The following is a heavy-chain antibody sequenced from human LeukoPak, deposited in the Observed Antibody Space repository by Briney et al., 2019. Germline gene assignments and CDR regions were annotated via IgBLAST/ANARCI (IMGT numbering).Heavy chain of an antibody. CDR3: ASWVAADGTNY. Sequence: GGSLRLSCAASGFTFSSYSMNWVRQAPGKGLEWVSSISSSSSYIYYADSVKGRFTISRDNAKNSLYLQMNSLRAEDTAVYYCASWVAADGTNYWGQGTLVTVSS. CDR1: GFTFSSYS. V-gene: IGHV3-21*01. CDR2: ISSSSSYI. D-gene: IGHD6-13*01. J-gene: IGHJ4*02.